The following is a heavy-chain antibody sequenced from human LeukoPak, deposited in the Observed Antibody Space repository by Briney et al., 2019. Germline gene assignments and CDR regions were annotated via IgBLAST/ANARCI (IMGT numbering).Heavy chain of an antibody. D-gene: IGHD5-12*01. Sequence: SVKVSCKASGGTFSRYAVSWVRQAPGQGLEWMGRTIPTIGTTNYAQKFQGRVTTNVDESTTIAYMELSNLRSEDTAVYYCARDRESGYSYASEYWGQGTLVTVS. CDR1: GGTFSRYA. CDR2: TIPTIGTT. J-gene: IGHJ4*02. V-gene: IGHV1-69*11. CDR3: ARDRESGYSYASEY.